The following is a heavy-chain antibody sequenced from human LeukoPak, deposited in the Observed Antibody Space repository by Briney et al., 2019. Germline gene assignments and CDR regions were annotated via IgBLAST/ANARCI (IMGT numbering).Heavy chain of an antibody. V-gene: IGHV3-43*02. CDR3: AKDIGPQGIAPDDY. J-gene: IGHJ4*02. Sequence: GGSLRLSCAASGFTFDDYAMHWVRQAPGKGLEWASLISGDGGSTYYADSVKGRFTISRDNSKNSLYLQMNSLRTEDTALYYCAKDIGPQGIAPDDYWGQGTLVTVSS. CDR1: GFTFDDYA. CDR2: ISGDGGST. D-gene: IGHD6-13*01.